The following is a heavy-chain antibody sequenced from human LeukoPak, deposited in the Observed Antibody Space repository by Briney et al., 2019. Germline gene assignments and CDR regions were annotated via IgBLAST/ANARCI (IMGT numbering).Heavy chain of an antibody. CDR1: GGSISSYY. D-gene: IGHD2-2*01. CDR2: IYYSGST. Sequence: SETLSLTCTVSGGSISSYYWSWIRQPPGKGLEWIGYIYYSGSTNYNPSLKSRVTISVDTAKNQFSLKLSSVTAADTAVYYCARRATYCSSTSCSPYFDYWGQGTLVTVSS. CDR3: ARRATYCSSTSCSPYFDY. J-gene: IGHJ4*02. V-gene: IGHV4-59*08.